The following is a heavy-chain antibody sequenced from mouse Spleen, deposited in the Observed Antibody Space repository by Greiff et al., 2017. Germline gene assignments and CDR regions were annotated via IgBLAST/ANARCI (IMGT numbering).Heavy chain of an antibody. Sequence: EVQRVESGGGLVKLGGSLKLSCAASGFTFSSYAMSWVRQTPEKRLEWVATISSGGGNTYYPDSVKGRFTISRDNAKNTLYLQMSSLKSEDTAMYYCARRDYGYFAYWGQGTLVTVSA. J-gene: IGHJ3*01. CDR1: GFTFSSYA. V-gene: IGHV5-9-3*01. CDR2: ISSGGGNT. D-gene: IGHD1-2*01. CDR3: ARRDYGYFAY.